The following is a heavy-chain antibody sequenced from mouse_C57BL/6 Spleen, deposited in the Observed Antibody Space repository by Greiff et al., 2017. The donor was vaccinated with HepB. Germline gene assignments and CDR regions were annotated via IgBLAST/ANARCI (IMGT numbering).Heavy chain of an antibody. CDR3: ARQTTGGYFDV. CDR2: ISNLAYSI. CDR1: GFTFSDYG. D-gene: IGHD1-1*01. J-gene: IGHJ1*03. V-gene: IGHV5-15*04. Sequence: EVKVEESGGGLVQPGGSLKLSCAASGFTFSDYGMAWVRQAPRKGPEWVAFISNLAYSIYYADTVTGRFTISRENAKNTLYLEMSSLRSEDTAMYYCARQTTGGYFDVWGTGTTVTVSS.